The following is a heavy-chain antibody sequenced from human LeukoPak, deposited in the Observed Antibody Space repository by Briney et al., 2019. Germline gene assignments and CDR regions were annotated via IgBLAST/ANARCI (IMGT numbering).Heavy chain of an antibody. J-gene: IGHJ4*02. V-gene: IGHV1-18*01. D-gene: IGHD6-13*01. CDR2: ISAYNGNT. Sequence: ASVKVSCKASGYTFTNYVISWVRQAPGQGLEWMGWISAYNGNTNYAHKLQGRVTMTTDTSTSTAYMELRSLISDDTAVYYCARDHSSSGQLFDYWGQGTLVTVSS. CDR3: ARDHSSSGQLFDY. CDR1: GYTFTNYV.